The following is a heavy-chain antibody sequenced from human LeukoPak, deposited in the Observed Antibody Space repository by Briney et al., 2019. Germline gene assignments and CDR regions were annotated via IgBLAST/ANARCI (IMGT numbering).Heavy chain of an antibody. J-gene: IGHJ4*02. CDR2: INPNSGGT. CDR1: GYTFTGYY. CDR3: ARALIETVAGLDY. D-gene: IGHD6-19*01. Sequence: ASVKVSCKASGYTFTGYYMHWVRQAPGQGLERMGWINPNSGGTNYAQKFQGRVTITRDTSASTAYMELSSLRSEDMAVYYCARALIETVAGLDYWGQGTLVTVSS. V-gene: IGHV1-2*02.